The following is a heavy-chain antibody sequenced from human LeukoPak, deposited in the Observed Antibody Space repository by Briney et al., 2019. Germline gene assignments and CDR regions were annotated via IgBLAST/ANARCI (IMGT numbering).Heavy chain of an antibody. J-gene: IGHJ5*02. CDR1: GVSISSSSYY. V-gene: IGHV4-39*07. CDR3: ARGNGYYDFWSGYYLNWFDP. Sequence: PSETLSLTCTVSGVSISSSSYYWGWIRQPPGKGLEWIGEINHSGSTNYNPSLKSRVTISVDTSKNQFSLKLSSVTAADTAVYYCARGNGYYDFWSGYYLNWFDPWGQGTLVTVSS. D-gene: IGHD3-3*01. CDR2: INHSGST.